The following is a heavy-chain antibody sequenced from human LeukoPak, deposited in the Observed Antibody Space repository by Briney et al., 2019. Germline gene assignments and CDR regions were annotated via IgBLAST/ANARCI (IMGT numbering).Heavy chain of an antibody. CDR1: GFTFSNYA. V-gene: IGHV3-23*01. D-gene: IGHD3-22*01. CDR3: AKDFYDNSGSRYDY. Sequence: GVSLRLSCAASGFTFSNYAMSRVRQAPGVGLEWVSAIDGGGGSTWHADSVKGRFTISRDNSKNTLYMQMNSLRAEDTAVYYCAKDFYDNSGSRYDYWGQGTLVTVSS. J-gene: IGHJ4*02. CDR2: IDGGGGST.